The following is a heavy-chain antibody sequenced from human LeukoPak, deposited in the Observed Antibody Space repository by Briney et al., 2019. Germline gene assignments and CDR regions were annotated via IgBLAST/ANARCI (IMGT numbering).Heavy chain of an antibody. CDR2: IRSKAYGGTT. CDR3: SRVRGYSYGYGDY. V-gene: IGHV3-49*04. CDR1: RFTSGDYA. D-gene: IGHD5-18*01. Sequence: PGGSPRLSCTASRFTSGDYAMSWVREAPGKGLEWVGFIRSKAYGGTTEYAASVKGRFTISRDDSKSIAYLQVNSLKTEDTAVYYCSRVRGYSYGYGDYWGQGTLVTVSA. J-gene: IGHJ4*02.